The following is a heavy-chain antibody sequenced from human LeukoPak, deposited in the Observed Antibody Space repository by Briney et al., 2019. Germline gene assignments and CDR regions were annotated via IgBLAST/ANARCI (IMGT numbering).Heavy chain of an antibody. Sequence: ASLKVSCQASGYGFTDYYVHWIRQAPGQGLEWMGWINPSSGATIYAQKFQGRVTMTRDTFTTTAYMEINGLVSDDTAVYYCARGWQINSSGGFVDPWGQGTLVTVSS. D-gene: IGHD6-6*01. V-gene: IGHV1-2*02. CDR3: ARGWQINSSGGFVDP. CDR1: GYGFTDYY. J-gene: IGHJ5*02. CDR2: INPSSGAT.